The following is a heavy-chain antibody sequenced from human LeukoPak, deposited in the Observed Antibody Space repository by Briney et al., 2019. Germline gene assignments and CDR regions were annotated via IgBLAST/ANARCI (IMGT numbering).Heavy chain of an antibody. CDR2: INPNSGGT. J-gene: IGHJ4*02. D-gene: IGHD1-26*01. V-gene: IGHV1-2*02. CDR1: GYTFTGYY. CDR3: ARYSGSFDFGY. Sequence: ASVKVSCKASGYTFTGYYMHWVRQAPGQGLEWMGWINPNSGGTNYAQKFQGRVTITRNTSISTAYMELSSLRSEDTAVYYCARYSGSFDFGYWGQGTLVTVSS.